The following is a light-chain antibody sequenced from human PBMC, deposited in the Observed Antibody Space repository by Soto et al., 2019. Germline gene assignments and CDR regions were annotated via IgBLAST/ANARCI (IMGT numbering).Light chain of an antibody. J-gene: IGLJ1*01. CDR2: EVT. V-gene: IGLV2-14*01. CDR1: SSDIGGYNY. CDR3: SSYTSATTRV. Sequence: QSALTQPASVSGSPGQSITISCTGTSSDIGGYNYVSWYQQHPGKAPKLMIYEVTNRPSGISSRFFGSKSGNTASLTISGLQAEDEADYYCSSYTSATTRVFGTGTKLTVL.